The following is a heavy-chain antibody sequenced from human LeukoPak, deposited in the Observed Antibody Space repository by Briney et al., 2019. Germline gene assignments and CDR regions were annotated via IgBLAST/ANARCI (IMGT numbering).Heavy chain of an antibody. CDR2: IAWDDDK. Sequence: KQSGPTLVNPPETPTLTCTFSGFALSTSVMCVSWIRQPPGKALEWLDRIAWDDDKCYSTSLKTRLTIHEDTSKNQVVLTMTNMDPVDTATYYCARIGYYDSSGYPAMLFDIWGQGTMVTVSS. CDR1: GFALSTSVMC. V-gene: IGHV2-70*04. CDR3: ARIGYYDSSGYPAMLFDI. D-gene: IGHD3-22*01. J-gene: IGHJ3*02.